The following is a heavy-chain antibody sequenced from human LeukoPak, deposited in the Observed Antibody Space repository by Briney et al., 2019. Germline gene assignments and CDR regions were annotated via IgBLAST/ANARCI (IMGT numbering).Heavy chain of an antibody. CDR1: GFTVSSNY. CDR2: IYSGGST. Sequence: GGSLRLSCAASGFTVSSNYMSWVRQAPGKGLEWVSVIYSGGSTYYADSVKGRFTISRDNSKNTLYLQMNSLRSEDTAVYYCARGPPVGNFDYWGQGTLVTVSS. J-gene: IGHJ4*02. V-gene: IGHV3-53*05. CDR3: ARGPPVGNFDY. D-gene: IGHD1-26*01.